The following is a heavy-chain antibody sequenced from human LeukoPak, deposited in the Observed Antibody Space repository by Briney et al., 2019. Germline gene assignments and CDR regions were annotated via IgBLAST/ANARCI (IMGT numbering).Heavy chain of an antibody. Sequence: ASVKVSCKASGYTFTSYGISWVRQAPGQGLEWMGWISAYNGNTNYAQKLQGRVTMTTDTSTSTAYMELRSLRSEDTAVYYCARGSQPYCSGGSCYHRWYYFYYMDVWGKGTTVTVSS. CDR2: ISAYNGNT. CDR1: GYTFTSYG. D-gene: IGHD2-15*01. V-gene: IGHV1-18*01. CDR3: ARGSQPYCSGGSCYHRWYYFYYMDV. J-gene: IGHJ6*03.